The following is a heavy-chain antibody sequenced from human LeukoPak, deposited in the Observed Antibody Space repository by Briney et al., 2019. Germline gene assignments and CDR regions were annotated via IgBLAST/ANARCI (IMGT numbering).Heavy chain of an antibody. CDR2: IYYSGST. V-gene: IGHV4-59*01. CDR1: GGSISSYY. CDR3: ARETPSGYSAGDAFDI. Sequence: SETLSLTCTVSGGSISSYYWSWIRQPPGKGLEWIGYIYYSGSTNYNPSLKSRVTISVDTSKNQFSLKLSSVTAADTAVYYCARETPSGYSAGDAFDIWGQGTMVTVSS. J-gene: IGHJ3*02. D-gene: IGHD3-9*01.